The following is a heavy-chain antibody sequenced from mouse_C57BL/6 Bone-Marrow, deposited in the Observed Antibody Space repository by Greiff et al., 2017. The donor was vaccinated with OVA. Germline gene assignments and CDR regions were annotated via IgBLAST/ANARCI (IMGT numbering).Heavy chain of an antibody. J-gene: IGHJ2*01. CDR3: TREGGYYSYYFDY. V-gene: IGHV5-9-1*02. CDR2: ISSGGDYI. Sequence: EVQRVESGEGLVKPGGSLKLSCAASGFTFSSYAMSWVRQTPEKRLEWVAYISSGGDYIYYADTVKGRFTISRDNARNTLYLQMSSLKSEDTAMYYCTREGGYYSYYFDYWGQGTTLTVSS. D-gene: IGHD2-3*01. CDR1: GFTFSSYA.